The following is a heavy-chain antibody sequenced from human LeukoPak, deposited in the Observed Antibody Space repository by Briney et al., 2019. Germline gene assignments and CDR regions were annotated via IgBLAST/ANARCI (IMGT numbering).Heavy chain of an antibody. CDR1: GGSISGSSYY. J-gene: IGHJ4*02. Sequence: SETLSLTCTVSGGSISGSSYYWGWIRQPPGKGLEWIGSIYYSGSTYYNPSLKSRVTISVDTSKNQFSLKLSSVTAADTAVYYCARSPQHYDFWSGYSTYFDYWGQGTLVTVSS. V-gene: IGHV4-39*07. CDR2: IYYSGST. CDR3: ARSPQHYDFWSGYSTYFDY. D-gene: IGHD3-3*01.